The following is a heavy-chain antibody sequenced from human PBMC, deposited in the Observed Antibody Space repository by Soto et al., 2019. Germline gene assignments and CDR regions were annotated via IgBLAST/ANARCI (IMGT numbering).Heavy chain of an antibody. Sequence: QVQLVQSGAEVKKPGASVKVSCKASGYTFTSYGLSWVLQAPGQGLEWMGWISDYNGNTNYAQKLQGRVTMTTDTSTSTAYMELRSLRSDDTAVYYCARSGCSGGSCYSYYFDYWGHGTLVTVSS. CDR2: ISDYNGNT. D-gene: IGHD2-15*01. V-gene: IGHV1-18*01. J-gene: IGHJ4*01. CDR1: GYTFTSYG. CDR3: ARSGCSGGSCYSYYFDY.